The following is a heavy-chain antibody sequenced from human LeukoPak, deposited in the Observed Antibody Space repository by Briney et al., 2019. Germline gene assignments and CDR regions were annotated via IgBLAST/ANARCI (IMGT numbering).Heavy chain of an antibody. J-gene: IGHJ4*02. CDR2: IYYSGST. Sequence: PSETPSLTCTVSGGSISSSSYYWGWIRQPPGKGLEWIGSIYYSGSTYYNPSLKSRVTISVDTSKNQFSLKLSSVTAADTAVYYCASGIGEFDYWGQGTLVTVSS. CDR1: GGSISSSSYY. D-gene: IGHD3-10*01. V-gene: IGHV4-39*01. CDR3: ASGIGEFDY.